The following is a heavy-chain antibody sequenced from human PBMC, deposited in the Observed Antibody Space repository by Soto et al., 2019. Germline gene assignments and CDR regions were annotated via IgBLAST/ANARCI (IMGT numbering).Heavy chain of an antibody. CDR3: ARSVTISQYYFDY. CDR1: GYTFTGYY. J-gene: IGHJ4*02. D-gene: IGHD3-3*01. V-gene: IGHV1-2*02. CDR2: INPNSGGT. Sequence: ASVKVSCKASGYTFTGYYMHWVRQAPGQGLEWMGWINPNSGGTKSAQKFQGRVTMTRDTSISTAYMELSRLRSDDTAVYYCARSVTISQYYFDYWGQGTLVTVSS.